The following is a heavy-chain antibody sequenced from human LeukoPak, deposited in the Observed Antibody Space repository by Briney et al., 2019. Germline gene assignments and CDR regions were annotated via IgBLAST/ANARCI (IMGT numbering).Heavy chain of an antibody. V-gene: IGHV4-34*01. CDR1: GGSFSGYY. CDR3: ARRMARMVRGVIRPFDY. Sequence: SETLSLTCAVYGGSFSGYYWSWIRQPPGKGLEWIGEISHSGSTNYNPSLKSRVTISVDTSKNQFSLKLSSVTAADTAVYYCARRMARMVRGVIRPFDYWGQGTLVTVSS. CDR2: ISHSGST. J-gene: IGHJ4*02. D-gene: IGHD3-10*01.